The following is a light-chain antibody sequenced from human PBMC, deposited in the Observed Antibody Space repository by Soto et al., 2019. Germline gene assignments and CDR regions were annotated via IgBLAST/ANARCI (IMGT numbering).Light chain of an antibody. Sequence: DIQMTQSPSSLSASVGDRVTISCRASQSVTHYLNWYQQRPGTAPKLLIYSVSRLQSGVPTRFSGHVSGTNFTLTIGSLQPEDFATYYCQQTYNTPRTFGQGTNVEI. CDR3: QQTYNTPRT. J-gene: IGKJ1*01. CDR1: QSVTHY. V-gene: IGKV1-39*01. CDR2: SVS.